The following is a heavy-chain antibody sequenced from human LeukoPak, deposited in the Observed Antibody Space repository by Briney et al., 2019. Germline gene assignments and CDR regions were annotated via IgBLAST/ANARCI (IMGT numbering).Heavy chain of an antibody. Sequence: GGSLRLSCAASGFTFSSYGMHWVRQAPGKGLEWVAVIWYDGSNKYYADSVKGRFTISRDNSKNTLYLQMNSLRVEDTAVYYCAKLTGRDHGAWYYYDYWGQGALVTVSS. D-gene: IGHD7-27*01. J-gene: IGHJ4*02. CDR2: IWYDGSNK. V-gene: IGHV3-30*02. CDR3: AKLTGRDHGAWYYYDY. CDR1: GFTFSSYG.